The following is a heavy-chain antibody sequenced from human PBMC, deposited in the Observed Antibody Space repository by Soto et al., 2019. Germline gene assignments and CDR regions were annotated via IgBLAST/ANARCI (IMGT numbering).Heavy chain of an antibody. Sequence: ESGPTLVNPTQTLTLTCTFSGFSLSTSGVGVGWIRQPPGKALEWLALIYWNDDKRYSPSLKSRLTITKDTSKNQVVLTMTNMDPVDTATYYCAQIGVVGSPDLSWFDPWGQGTMVTVYS. V-gene: IGHV2-5*01. CDR2: IYWNDDK. CDR1: GFSLSTSGVG. J-gene: IGHJ5*02. CDR3: AQIGVVGSPDLSWFDP. D-gene: IGHD5-12*01.